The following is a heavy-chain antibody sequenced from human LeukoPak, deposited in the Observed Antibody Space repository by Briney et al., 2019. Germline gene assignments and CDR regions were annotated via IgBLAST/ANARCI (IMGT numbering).Heavy chain of an antibody. CDR1: GFTFSNYG. CDR2: VTGSGDRT. D-gene: IGHD2-15*01. Sequence: QTGGSLRLSCAASGFTFSNYGMTWVRQAPGKGLEWVSTVTGSGDRTYYADSVKGRFTISRDNAKNSLYLQMNSLRAEDTAVYYCARDPVAATVYSHYYYYYMDVWGKGTTVTVSS. V-gene: IGHV3-23*01. J-gene: IGHJ6*03. CDR3: ARDPVAATVYSHYYYYYMDV.